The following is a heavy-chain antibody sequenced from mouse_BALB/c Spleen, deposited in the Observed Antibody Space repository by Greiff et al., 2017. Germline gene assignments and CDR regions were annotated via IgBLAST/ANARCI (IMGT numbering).Heavy chain of an antibody. CDR3: ARDGITGLFAY. D-gene: IGHD2-4*01. Sequence: EVKLMESGPGLVKPSQSLSLTCSVTGYSITSGYYWNWIRQFPGNKLEWMGYISYDGSNNYNPSLKNRISITRDTSKNQFFLKLNSVTTEDTATYYCARDGITGLFAYWGQGTLVTVAA. CDR2: ISYDGSN. CDR1: GYSITSGYY. V-gene: IGHV3-6*02. J-gene: IGHJ3*01.